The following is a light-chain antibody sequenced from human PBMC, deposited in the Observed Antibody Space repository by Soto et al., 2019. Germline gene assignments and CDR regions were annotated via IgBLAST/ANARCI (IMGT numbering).Light chain of an antibody. CDR3: TSYAGSNNLV. CDR1: SSDIGGYNY. CDR2: EVS. Sequence: QSALTQPPSASGSPGQSGTISCTGTSSDIGGYNYVSWYQQHPGKAPKLIIYEVSKRPSGVPDRFSGSKSGNTASLTVSGLQAEDEADDSCTSYAGSNNLVFAGGTTLTVL. V-gene: IGLV2-8*01. J-gene: IGLJ3*02.